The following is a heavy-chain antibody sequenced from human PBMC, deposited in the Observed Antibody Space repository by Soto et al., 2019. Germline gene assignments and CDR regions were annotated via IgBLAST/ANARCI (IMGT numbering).Heavy chain of an antibody. J-gene: IGHJ6*02. V-gene: IGHV1-69*13. CDR2: IIPIFGTA. CDR3: ARYYYDSSGYCSFYYYGKDV. CDR1: GGTFSSYA. Sequence: SVKVSCKASGGTFSSYAISWVRQAPGQGLEWMGGIIPIFGTANYAQKFQGRVTITADESTSTAYMELSSLRSEDTAMYYCARYYYDSSGYCSFYYYGKDVWGQGTTVTVSS. D-gene: IGHD3-22*01.